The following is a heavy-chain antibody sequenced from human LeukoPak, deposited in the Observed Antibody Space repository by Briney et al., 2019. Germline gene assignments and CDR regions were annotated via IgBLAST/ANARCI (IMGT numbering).Heavy chain of an antibody. CDR3: ARDLGYTYYYDSSGSWFDP. J-gene: IGHJ5*02. D-gene: IGHD3-22*01. Sequence: SVKVSCKASGGTFSSYAISWVRQAPGQGLEWMGGIIPIFGTANYAQKFQGRVTITTDESTSTAYMGLSSLRSEDTAVYYCARDLGYTYYYDSSGSWFDPWGQGTLVTVSS. V-gene: IGHV1-69*05. CDR1: GGTFSSYA. CDR2: IIPIFGTA.